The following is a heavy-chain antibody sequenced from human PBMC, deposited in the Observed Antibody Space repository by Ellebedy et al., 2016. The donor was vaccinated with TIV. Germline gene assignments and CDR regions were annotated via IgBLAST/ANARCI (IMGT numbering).Heavy chain of an antibody. CDR3: TRELAATGTG. D-gene: IGHD5-24*01. CDR1: GFTVRSNY. V-gene: IGHV3-53*01. Sequence: GESLKISCAASGFTVRSNYMTWVRQAPGKGLEWVSGIYSGDVTYYADSVKGRFTVSRDNGKKSVYLQMNSLRAEDTGVYYCTRELAATGTGWGQGTLVTVTS. J-gene: IGHJ1*01. CDR2: IYSGDVT.